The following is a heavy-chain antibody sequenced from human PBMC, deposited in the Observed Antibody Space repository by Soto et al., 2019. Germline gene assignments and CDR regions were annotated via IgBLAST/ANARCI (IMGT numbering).Heavy chain of an antibody. V-gene: IGHV4-39*02. CDR1: GGSISSSSYY. CDR3: ARDFPIFGVVIIISYYMDV. J-gene: IGHJ6*03. Sequence: PSETLSLTCTVSGGSISSSSYYWGWIRQPPGKGLEWIGSIYYSGSTYYNPSLKSRVTISVDTSKNQFSLKLSSVTAADTAVYYCARDFPIFGVVIIISYYMDVWGKGTTVTVSS. D-gene: IGHD3-3*01. CDR2: IYYSGST.